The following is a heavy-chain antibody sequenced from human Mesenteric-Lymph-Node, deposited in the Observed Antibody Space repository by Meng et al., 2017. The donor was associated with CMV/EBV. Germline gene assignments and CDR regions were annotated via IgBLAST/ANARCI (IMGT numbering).Heavy chain of an antibody. CDR3: LRYDSSALFDY. CDR1: GFTFSSYS. CDR2: IRYGGSNK. D-gene: IGHD3-22*01. Sequence: GESLKISCAASGFTFSSYSMNWVRQAPGKGLEWVAFIRYGGSNKYYGNSVKGRFTISRDNSKNTLYLQMNSLRAEDTAVYYCLRYDSSALFDYWGQGTLVTVSS. J-gene: IGHJ4*02. V-gene: IGHV3-30*02.